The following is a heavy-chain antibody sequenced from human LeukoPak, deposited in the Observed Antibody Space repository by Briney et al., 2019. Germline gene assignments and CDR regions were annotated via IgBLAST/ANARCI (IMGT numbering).Heavy chain of an antibody. D-gene: IGHD3-9*01. J-gene: IGHJ2*01. CDR3: AKDSERSRTTIFSGYWYFDL. Sequence: PGGSLRLSCAASGFTFSSYGMSWVRQAPGKGLEWVSAISGSGGSTYYADSVKGRFTISRDNSKNTLYLQMNSLRAEDTAVYYCAKDSERSRTTIFSGYWYFDLWGRGTLVTVSS. CDR1: GFTFSSYG. V-gene: IGHV3-23*01. CDR2: ISGSGGST.